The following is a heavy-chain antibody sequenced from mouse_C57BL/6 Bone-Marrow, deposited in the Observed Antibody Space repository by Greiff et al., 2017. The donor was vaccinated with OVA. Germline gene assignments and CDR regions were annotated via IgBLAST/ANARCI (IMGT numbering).Heavy chain of an antibody. CDR2: IYPGNSDT. D-gene: IGHD1-1*01. J-gene: IGHJ3*01. V-gene: IGHV1-5*01. Sequence: EVQLQQSGTVLARPGASVKMSCKTSGYTFTSYWMHWVKQRPGQGLEWIGAIYPGNSDTSYNQKFKGKAKLTAVTSASTAYMELSSLTNEDSAVYYCTRWYYGSSYGFAYWGQGTLVTVSA. CDR1: GYTFTSYW. CDR3: TRWYYGSSYGFAY.